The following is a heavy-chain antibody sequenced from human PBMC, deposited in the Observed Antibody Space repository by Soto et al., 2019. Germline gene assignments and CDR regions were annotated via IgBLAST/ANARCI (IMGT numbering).Heavy chain of an antibody. V-gene: IGHV3-15*01. D-gene: IGHD4-4*01. CDR1: GFTFSNAW. Sequence: EVQLVESGGGLVKPGGSLRLSCAASGFTFSNAWMSWVRQAPGKGLEWLGRIKSRTDGGTTDYAAPVKGRFTISRDDSKNTLYLHMNSLKTEDTAVYFCTTDSHDSRTYYYYRMDVWGQGTTVTVSS. J-gene: IGHJ6*02. CDR3: TTDSHDSRTYYYYRMDV. CDR2: IKSRTDGGTT.